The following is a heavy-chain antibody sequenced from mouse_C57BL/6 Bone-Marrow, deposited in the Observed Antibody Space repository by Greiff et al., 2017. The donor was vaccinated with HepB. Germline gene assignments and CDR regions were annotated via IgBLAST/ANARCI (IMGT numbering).Heavy chain of an antibody. CDR1: GYTFTSYW. CDR2: IHPNSGST. D-gene: IGHD1-1*01. Sequence: QVQLQQPGAELVKPGASVKLSCKASGYTFTSYWMHWVKQRPGQGLEWIGMIHPNSGSTNYNEKFKSKATLTVDKSSSTAYMQLSSLTSEDSAVYYGARGDYYGSSYWFAYWGQGTLVTVSA. CDR3: ARGDYYGSSYWFAY. V-gene: IGHV1-64*01. J-gene: IGHJ3*01.